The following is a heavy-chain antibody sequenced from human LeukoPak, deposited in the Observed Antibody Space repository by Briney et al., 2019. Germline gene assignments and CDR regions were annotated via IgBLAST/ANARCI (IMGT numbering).Heavy chain of an antibody. D-gene: IGHD3-10*01. CDR1: GYTFTSYY. Sequence: GASVKVSCKASGYTFTSYYLHWVRQAPGQGLEWMGRIDPSGGSTSYAQKFQGRVTMTRNTSISTAYMELSSLRSEDTAVYYCARGNLGDIYGSGSYYNFDYWGQGTLVTVSS. CDR3: ARGNLGDIYGSGSYYNFDY. V-gene: IGHV1-46*01. CDR2: IDPSGGST. J-gene: IGHJ4*02.